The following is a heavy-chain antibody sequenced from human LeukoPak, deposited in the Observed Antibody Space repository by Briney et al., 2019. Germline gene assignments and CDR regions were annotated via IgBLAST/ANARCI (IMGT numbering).Heavy chain of an antibody. Sequence: PGGTLRLSCAASGFTFSTYSMNGVGQAPAKGLEGVSSISSISSYIYYADSVKGRLTIYRDNAKNPLYLQMNSLRAQDTAVYYCARGFGYYDILTGYFDYWRQGPLVPVS. CDR3: ARGFGYYDILTGYFDY. CDR1: GFTFSTYS. D-gene: IGHD3-9*01. J-gene: IGHJ4*02. CDR2: ISSISSYI. V-gene: IGHV3-21*01.